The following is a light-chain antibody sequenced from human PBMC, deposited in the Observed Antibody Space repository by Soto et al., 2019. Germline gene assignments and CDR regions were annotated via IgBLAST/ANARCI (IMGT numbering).Light chain of an antibody. CDR3: ASWDDSLRGYV. V-gene: IGLV1-47*01. J-gene: IGLJ1*01. CDR1: SSNIGSNY. Sequence: QSVLIQPPSASGTPGQRVTISCSGSSSNIGSNYVSWFQHLPGTAPKVLIYRSHQRPSGVPDRFSGSKSGTSASLAISGLRSEDEADYYCASWDDSLRGYVFGTGTKLTVL. CDR2: RSH.